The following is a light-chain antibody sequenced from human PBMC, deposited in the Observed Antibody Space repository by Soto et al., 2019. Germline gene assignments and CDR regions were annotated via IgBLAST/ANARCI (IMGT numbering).Light chain of an antibody. CDR2: KAS. V-gene: IGKV1-5*03. CDR3: QQYNSRT. Sequence: DIPMTQSPSTLPASVGDTVTITCRASQSISSWLAWYQQKPGRAPKLLIYKASSLESGVPSRFSGSGSGTEFTLTISSLQPDDFATYYCQQYNSRTFGQGTKVEIK. J-gene: IGKJ1*01. CDR1: QSISSW.